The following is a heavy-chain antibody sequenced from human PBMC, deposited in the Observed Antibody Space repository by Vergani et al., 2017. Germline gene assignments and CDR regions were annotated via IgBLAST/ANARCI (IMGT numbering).Heavy chain of an antibody. J-gene: IGHJ4*02. V-gene: IGHV3-49*03. CDR2: IRSKAYGGTT. CDR1: GFTFGDYA. Sequence: EVQLVESGGGLVQPGRSLRLSCTASGFTFGDYAMSWFRQAPGKGLEWVGFIRSKAYGGTTEYAASVKGRFTISRDDSKSIAYLQMNSLKTEDTAVYYCTRAVLSGSYRPDFDYWGQGTLVTVSS. CDR3: TRAVLSGSYRPDFDY. D-gene: IGHD1-26*01.